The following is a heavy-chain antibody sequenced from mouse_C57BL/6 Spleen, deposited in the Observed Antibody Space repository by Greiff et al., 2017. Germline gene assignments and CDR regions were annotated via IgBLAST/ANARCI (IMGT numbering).Heavy chain of an antibody. V-gene: IGHV1-50*01. Sequence: QVQLQQPGAELVKPGASVKLSCKASGYTFTSYWMQWVKQRPGQGLEWIGEIDPSDSYTNYNQKFKGKATLTVDTSSSTAYMQLSSLTSEDSAVYYCARWITTVVATNAMDYWGQGTSVTVSS. D-gene: IGHD1-1*01. CDR2: IDPSDSYT. J-gene: IGHJ4*01. CDR3: ARWITTVVATNAMDY. CDR1: GYTFTSYW.